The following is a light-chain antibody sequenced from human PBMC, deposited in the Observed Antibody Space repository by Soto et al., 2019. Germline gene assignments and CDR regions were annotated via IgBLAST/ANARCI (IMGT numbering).Light chain of an antibody. CDR1: QDISRW. J-gene: IGKJ1*01. V-gene: IGKV1-12*01. CDR2: ATS. Sequence: DIQMTQSPSSVSASVGDRVIITCRASQDISRWLAWYQQKPGRAPQLLIYATSNLQSGVPSRFSGSGSGTDFTLTISNLHPEDFATYYCQQANTFPPTLGEGTRVEIK. CDR3: QQANTFPPT.